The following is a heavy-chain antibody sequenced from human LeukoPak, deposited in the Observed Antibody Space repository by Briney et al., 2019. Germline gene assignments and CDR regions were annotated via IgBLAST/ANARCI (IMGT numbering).Heavy chain of an antibody. CDR1: GYTFTDYY. J-gene: IGHJ5*02. V-gene: IGHV1-8*03. CDR3: ARIVRSSGYNWFDP. D-gene: IGHD3-22*01. CDR2: MNPNSGNT. Sequence: GASVKVSCKASGYTFTDYYMHWVRQATGQGLEWMGWMNPNSGNTGYAQKFQGRVTITRNTSISTAYMELSSLRSEDTAVYYCARIVRSSGYNWFDPWGQGTLVTVSS.